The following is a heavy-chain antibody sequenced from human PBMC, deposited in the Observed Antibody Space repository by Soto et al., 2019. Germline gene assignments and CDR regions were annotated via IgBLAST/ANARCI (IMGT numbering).Heavy chain of an antibody. Sequence: QVQLVQSGAEVKKPGSSVKVSCKASGGTFSSYAFSWVRQAPGQGLEWMGGIIRIFHTPTYAQKFQGRVTITADESTSTADMELISLRSYDTAVYYCVHRRDGYNSAFFDYWGQGTLVTVSS. CDR3: VHRRDGYNSAFFDY. D-gene: IGHD5-12*01. CDR2: IIRIFHTP. V-gene: IGHV1-69*01. J-gene: IGHJ4*02. CDR1: GGTFSSYA.